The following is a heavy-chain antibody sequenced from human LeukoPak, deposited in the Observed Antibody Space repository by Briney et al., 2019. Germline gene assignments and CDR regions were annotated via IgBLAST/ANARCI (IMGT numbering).Heavy chain of an antibody. J-gene: IGHJ4*02. CDR3: ATDRGCSSTSCYPSKFDY. CDR1: GYTFTDYY. V-gene: IGHV1-69-2*01. Sequence: ATVKISCKVSGYTFTDYYMHWVQQAPGKGLEWMGVVDPEDGETIYAEKFQGRVTITADTSTDTAYMELSSLRSEDTAVYYCATDRGCSSTSCYPSKFDYWGQGTLVTVSS. D-gene: IGHD2-2*01. CDR2: VDPEDGET.